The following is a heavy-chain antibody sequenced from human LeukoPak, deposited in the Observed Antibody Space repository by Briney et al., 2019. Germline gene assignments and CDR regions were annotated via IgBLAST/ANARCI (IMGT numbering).Heavy chain of an antibody. D-gene: IGHD5-24*01. CDR1: GFTFSSYA. CDR3: AKEVATISFFDH. V-gene: IGHV3-30*04. J-gene: IGHJ4*02. CDR2: ISYDGSNK. Sequence: GRSLRLSCAASGFTFSSYAMHWVRQAPGKGLEWVAVISYDGSNKYYADSVKGRFTISRDNSKNTVYLQMNSLRAEDTAVYYCAKEVATISFFDHWGQGTLVTVSS.